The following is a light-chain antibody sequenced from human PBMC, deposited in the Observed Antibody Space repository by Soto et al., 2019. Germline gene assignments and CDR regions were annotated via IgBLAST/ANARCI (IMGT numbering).Light chain of an antibody. J-gene: IGKJ1*01. CDR2: DAS. V-gene: IGKV3-20*01. Sequence: ESVLTQSPGTLSVSPGEGATLSCRASQTVRGNYLAWYQQKPGQAPRLLIYDASSRAAGIPDRFSGSGSGTDFTLTISRLESEDFAVYFCQQYGGSRAFGQGTKVEIK. CDR3: QQYGGSRA. CDR1: QTVRGNY.